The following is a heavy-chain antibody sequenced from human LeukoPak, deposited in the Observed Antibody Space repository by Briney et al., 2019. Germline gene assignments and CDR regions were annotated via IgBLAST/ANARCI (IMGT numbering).Heavy chain of an antibody. J-gene: IGHJ5*02. Sequence: KPSETLSLTCAVYGGSFSGYYWSWIRQPPGKGLEWIGEINHSGSTNYNPSLKSRVTISVDTSKNQFSLKLSSVTAADTAVYYCARGDDGFDPWGQGTLVTVSS. CDR2: INHSGST. CDR3: ARGDDGFDP. CDR1: GGSFSGYY. D-gene: IGHD3-3*01. V-gene: IGHV4-34*01.